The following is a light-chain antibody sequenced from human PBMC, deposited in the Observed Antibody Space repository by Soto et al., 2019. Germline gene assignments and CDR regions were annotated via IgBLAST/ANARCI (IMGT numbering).Light chain of an antibody. CDR2: DTS. CDR3: QQYGSSPS. V-gene: IGKV3-20*01. Sequence: EIVMTQSPATLSLSPGDRATLSCRASQSVSIYLAWYQQKPGQAPRLLIYDTSNRATGIPARFSGSGSGTDFTLTISRLEPEDFAVYYCQQYGSSPSFGQGTRLEI. CDR1: QSVSIY. J-gene: IGKJ5*01.